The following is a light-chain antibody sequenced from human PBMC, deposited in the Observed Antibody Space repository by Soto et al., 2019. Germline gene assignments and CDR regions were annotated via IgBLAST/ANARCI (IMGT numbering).Light chain of an antibody. CDR1: QSVSSF. CDR3: QQHSNWPRT. J-gene: IGKJ1*01. V-gene: IGKV3-11*01. CDR2: DAS. Sequence: EIVLTQSPATLSLSPGERATLSCRASQSVSSFLAWYQQKPGQAPRLVIYDASNMATGIPARFSGSGSGTDFTLTISSLEPEDFAVYYCQQHSNWPRTFGQGTKVEIK.